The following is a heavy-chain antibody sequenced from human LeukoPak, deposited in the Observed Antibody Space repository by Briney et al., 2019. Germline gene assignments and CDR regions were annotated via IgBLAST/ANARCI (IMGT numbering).Heavy chain of an antibody. Sequence: ASVKVSCKASGYTFTSYYMHWVRQAPGQGLELVGWINPNTGGANHVQKFQGRVTMTRDTSIATAYMELSGLRSDDTALYFCATFTGTTAYWGQGTLVTVSS. CDR1: GYTFTSYY. D-gene: IGHD1-7*01. J-gene: IGHJ4*02. V-gene: IGHV1-2*02. CDR2: INPNTGGA. CDR3: ATFTGTTAY.